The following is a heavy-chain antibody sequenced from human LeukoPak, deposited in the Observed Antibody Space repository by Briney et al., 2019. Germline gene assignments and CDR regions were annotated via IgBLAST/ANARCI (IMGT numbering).Heavy chain of an antibody. CDR2: ISWNSGSI. D-gene: IGHD4-17*01. CDR3: ASFDYGDYVWFDP. V-gene: IGHV3-9*01. CDR1: GFTFDDYA. Sequence: GGSLRLSCAASGFTFDDYAMHWVRQAPGKGLEWVSGISWNSGSIGYADSVKGRFTISRDNAKNSLYLQMNSLRDEDTAVYYCASFDYGDYVWFDPWGQGTLVTVSS. J-gene: IGHJ5*02.